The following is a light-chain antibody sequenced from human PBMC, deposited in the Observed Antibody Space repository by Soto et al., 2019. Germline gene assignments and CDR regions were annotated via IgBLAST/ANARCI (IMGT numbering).Light chain of an antibody. CDR1: SSDVGSYNL. CDR2: EVS. Sequence: QSALTQPASVSGSPGQSITISCTGTSSDVGSYNLVSWYQQHPGKAPKVMIYEVSKRPSGVPNRFSGSKSGNTASLTISGLQAVDEAEYYCCSYAGSSTYVFVTGTMVTVL. CDR3: CSYAGSSTYV. J-gene: IGLJ1*01. V-gene: IGLV2-23*02.